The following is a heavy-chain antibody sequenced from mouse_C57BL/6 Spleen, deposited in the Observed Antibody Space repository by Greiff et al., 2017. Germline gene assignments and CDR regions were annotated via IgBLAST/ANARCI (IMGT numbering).Heavy chain of an antibody. CDR3: ARSSPSIWAWFAY. Sequence: VQLQQPGAELVKPGASVKLSCKASGYTFTSYWMHWVKQRPGQGLEWIGMIHPNSGSTNYNEKFKSKATLTVDKSSSTAYMQLSSLTSEDSAVYYCARSSPSIWAWFAYWGQGTLVTVSA. V-gene: IGHV1-64*01. CDR1: GYTFTSYW. J-gene: IGHJ3*01. CDR2: IHPNSGST. D-gene: IGHD4-1*01.